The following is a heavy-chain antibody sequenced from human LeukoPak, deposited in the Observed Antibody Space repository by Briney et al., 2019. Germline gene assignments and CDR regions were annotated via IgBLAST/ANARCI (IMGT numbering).Heavy chain of an antibody. Sequence: KPSETLSLTCTVSGGSISRTGYSWSWIRQPPGQGLEWLAYTYHSGSTYYNPSLKSRLTISLDRSRNQFSLKLSSVTAADSAVYYCARGVDTASGDGFDIWGQGTMVTVSS. CDR1: GGSISRTGYS. D-gene: IGHD5-18*01. CDR3: ARGVDTASGDGFDI. CDR2: TYHSGST. J-gene: IGHJ3*02. V-gene: IGHV4-30-2*01.